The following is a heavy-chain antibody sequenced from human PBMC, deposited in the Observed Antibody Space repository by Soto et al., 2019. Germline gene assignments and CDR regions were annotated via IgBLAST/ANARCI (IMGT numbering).Heavy chain of an antibody. Sequence: ASVKVSCKASGGTFSSYAISWVRQAPGQGLEWMGGIIPIFGTANYAQKFQGRVTITADESTSTAYMELSSLRSEDKAVYYCARDPYGSGYYYYYGMDVWGQGTTVTVSS. CDR1: GGTFSSYA. CDR2: IIPIFGTA. D-gene: IGHD3-10*01. V-gene: IGHV1-69*13. J-gene: IGHJ6*02. CDR3: ARDPYGSGYYYYYGMDV.